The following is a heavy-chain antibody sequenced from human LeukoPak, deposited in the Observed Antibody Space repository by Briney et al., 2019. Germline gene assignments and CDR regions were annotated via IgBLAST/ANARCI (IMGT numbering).Heavy chain of an antibody. Sequence: PGGSLRLSCAASGFTFSSYWISWVRQAPGKGLEWVAFIRYDGSNKYYADSVKGRFTISRDNSKNTLYLQMNSLRAEDTAVYYCAKDLMATTTYYFDYWGQGTLVTVSS. V-gene: IGHV3-30*02. J-gene: IGHJ4*02. CDR3: AKDLMATTTYYFDY. D-gene: IGHD5-24*01. CDR2: IRYDGSNK. CDR1: GFTFSSYW.